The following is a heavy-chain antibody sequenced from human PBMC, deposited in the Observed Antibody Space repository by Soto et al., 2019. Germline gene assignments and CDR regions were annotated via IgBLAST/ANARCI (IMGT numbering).Heavy chain of an antibody. CDR1: GDSMSTSY. D-gene: IGHD6-13*01. J-gene: IGHJ3*01. Sequence: QVQLQEAGPGLVEPSETLSLKCTVSGDSMSTSYWNLIRQSAAQGLEWIGRISATGTTTYIPSLKSRITLSVDTSKNEFFLNLKFVTAADTAVYFCAIDQAGAADFWGPGTLVTVS. V-gene: IGHV4-4*07. CDR3: AIDQAGAADF. CDR2: ISATGTT.